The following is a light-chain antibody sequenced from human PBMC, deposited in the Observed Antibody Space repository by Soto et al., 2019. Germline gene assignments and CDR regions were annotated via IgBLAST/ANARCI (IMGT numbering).Light chain of an antibody. V-gene: IGLV4-69*01. CDR2: VNSDGSH. Sequence: QLVLTQSPSASASLGASVKLTCTLSSGHSSYAITWLQQQPEKGPRYLMKVNSDGSHSKGEGIPDRFSGSSSGAERYLTIASLQSEDEADYYGQTWGTGIVVFGGGTKLTVL. J-gene: IGLJ2*01. CDR3: QTWGTGIVV. CDR1: SGHSSYA.